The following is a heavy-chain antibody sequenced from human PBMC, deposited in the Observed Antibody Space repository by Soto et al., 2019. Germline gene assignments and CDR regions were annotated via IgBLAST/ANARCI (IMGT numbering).Heavy chain of an antibody. CDR1: GGSISSGDNY. J-gene: IGHJ4*02. Sequence: QVQLQESGPGLVKPSQTLSLTCTVSGGSISSGDNYWSWIRQPPGKGLEWIGYIYYIGSTYYNPSLKSRVTLSVDTSKNQFSLKLNSGTAADTAVYYCASNSYGYIFYDSWGQGTLVTVSS. CDR2: IYYIGST. V-gene: IGHV4-30-4*01. CDR3: ASNSYGYIFYDS. D-gene: IGHD5-18*01.